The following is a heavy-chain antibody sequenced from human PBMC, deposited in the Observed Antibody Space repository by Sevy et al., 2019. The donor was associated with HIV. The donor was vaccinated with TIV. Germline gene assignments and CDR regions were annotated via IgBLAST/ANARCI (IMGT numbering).Heavy chain of an antibody. CDR1: GGSISSYY. V-gene: IGHV4-59*01. CDR2: IYYSGST. Sequence: SETLSLTCTVSGGSISSYYWSWIRQPPGKGLEWIGYIYYSGSTNYNPSLKSRVTISVDTYKNQFSLKLSSVTAADTAVYYCARVGCSSTSCNYYYYYYGMDVWGQGTTVTVSS. D-gene: IGHD2-2*01. CDR3: ARVGCSSTSCNYYYYYYGMDV. J-gene: IGHJ6*02.